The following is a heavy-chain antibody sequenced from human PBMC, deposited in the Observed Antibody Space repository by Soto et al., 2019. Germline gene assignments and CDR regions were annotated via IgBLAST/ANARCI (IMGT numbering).Heavy chain of an antibody. CDR1: GVSITNTSYY. Sequence: QLQLQESGPGLVKPSETLSLTFTVSGVSITNTSYYWGWIRQPPGKGLEWIGTIYFSGSTFYNPSLKSRLTISVDTSKNQFSLRLSSVTAADTAVYYCARHGSYWGQGTLVAVSS. CDR3: ARHGSY. J-gene: IGHJ4*02. CDR2: IYFSGST. V-gene: IGHV4-39*01.